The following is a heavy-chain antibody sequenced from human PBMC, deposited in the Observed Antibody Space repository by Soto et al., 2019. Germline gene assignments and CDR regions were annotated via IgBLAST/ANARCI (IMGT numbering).Heavy chain of an antibody. Sequence: QVQLVQSGTEVKKPGASVKVSCKASGYTFTNYGISWVRQAPGQGLEWLAWINTYNGHTNYAQKLQGRVTLTTDTSTSTAYMELRSLRSDDTAVYYCARALLYSSRSTVRFDIWGQGTMVTVSS. CDR3: ARALLYSSRSTVRFDI. CDR1: GYTFTNYG. CDR2: INTYNGHT. J-gene: IGHJ3*02. V-gene: IGHV1-18*01. D-gene: IGHD6-13*01.